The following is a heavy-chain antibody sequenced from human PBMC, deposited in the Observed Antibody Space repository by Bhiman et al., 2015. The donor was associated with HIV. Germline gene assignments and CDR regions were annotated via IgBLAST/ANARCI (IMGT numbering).Heavy chain of an antibody. Sequence: EVQLVESGGGLVKPGGSLRLSCAASGFTFSIYTMNWVRQAPGKGLEWVSSISSSSSYIYYADSLKGRFTISRDNAKNSLYLQMNSLRAEDTAVYYCAREFTGYSSSNFDYWGQGTLVTVSS. CDR3: AREFTGYSSSNFDY. D-gene: IGHD6-13*01. J-gene: IGHJ4*02. V-gene: IGHV3-21*01. CDR2: ISSSSSYI. CDR1: GFTFSIYT.